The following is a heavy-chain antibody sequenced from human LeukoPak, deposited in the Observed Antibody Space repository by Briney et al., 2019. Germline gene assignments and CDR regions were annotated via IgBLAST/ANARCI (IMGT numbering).Heavy chain of an antibody. Sequence: GGSLRLSCAASGFTFSSYAMHWVRQAPGKGLGWVAVISYDGSNKYYADSVKGRFTISRDNSKNTLYLQMNSLRAEDTAVYYCARDGPAAACFDYWGQGTLVTVSS. J-gene: IGHJ4*02. CDR3: ARDGPAAACFDY. D-gene: IGHD6-13*01. V-gene: IGHV3-30*04. CDR1: GFTFSSYA. CDR2: ISYDGSNK.